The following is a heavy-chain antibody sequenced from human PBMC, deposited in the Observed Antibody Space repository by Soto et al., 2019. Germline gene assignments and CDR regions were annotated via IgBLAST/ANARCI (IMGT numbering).Heavy chain of an antibody. J-gene: IGHJ6*02. CDR2: IKSRSDGGTT. CDR1: GITFSKAW. D-gene: IGHD4-4*01. Sequence: PGGSLRLSCAASGITFSKAWMNWVRQSPGKGLEWVGRIKSRSDGGTTAYAAPVKGRFTISRDDSKDTLWLQMNSLKTEDTAVYYCTTNFYSAPRMDFWGQGTTVTAP. V-gene: IGHV3-15*01. CDR3: TTNFYSAPRMDF.